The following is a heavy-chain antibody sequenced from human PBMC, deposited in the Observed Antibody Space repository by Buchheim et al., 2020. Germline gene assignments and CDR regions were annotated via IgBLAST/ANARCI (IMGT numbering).Heavy chain of an antibody. Sequence: EVQLVESGGGLVQPGGSLRLSCVVSEFTFSNYNMDWVRQAPGKGLEWVSYIHASSSPIYYAASVKGRFTVSSDNAKNSLYLPMNSLSAEDTAVYYCVRDGNIAGNFEFWGQGTL. CDR3: VRDGNIAGNFEF. CDR2: IHASSSPI. V-gene: IGHV3-48*04. D-gene: IGHD2-15*01. CDR1: EFTFSNYN. J-gene: IGHJ4*02.